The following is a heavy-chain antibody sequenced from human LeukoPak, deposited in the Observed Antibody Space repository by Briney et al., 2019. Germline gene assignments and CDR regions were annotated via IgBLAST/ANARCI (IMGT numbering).Heavy chain of an antibody. Sequence: SETLSLTCTVSGGSISSGDYYWSWIRQPPGKGLEWIGYICYSGSTYYNPSLKSRVTISVDTSKNQFSLKLSSVTAADTAVYYCARDYYYGSGTEYYYYGMDVWGKGTTVTVSS. CDR3: ARDYYYGSGTEYYYYGMDV. CDR1: GGSISSGDYY. J-gene: IGHJ6*04. V-gene: IGHV4-30-4*01. D-gene: IGHD3-10*01. CDR2: ICYSGST.